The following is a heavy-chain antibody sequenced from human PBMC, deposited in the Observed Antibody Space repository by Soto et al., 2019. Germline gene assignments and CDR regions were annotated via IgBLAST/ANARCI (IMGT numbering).Heavy chain of an antibody. J-gene: IGHJ5*02. D-gene: IGHD6-6*01. V-gene: IGHV3-23*01. CDR3: PKDQGIPSRPGWFDP. Sequence: LSCVASGFTFSNYAMSWVRRAPGQGLEWVSGISGSGATTYYPDSVKGRFTISRDNYKNTLTLQMNSLRAEDTAVYYFPKDQGIPSRPGWFDPWGQGTLVTVSS. CDR2: ISGSGATT. CDR1: GFTFSNYA.